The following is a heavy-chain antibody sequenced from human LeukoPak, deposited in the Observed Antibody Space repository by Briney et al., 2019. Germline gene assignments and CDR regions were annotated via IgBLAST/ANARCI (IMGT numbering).Heavy chain of an antibody. J-gene: IGHJ6*03. D-gene: IGHD2-2*01. CDR2: IYYSGST. CDR3: ARLRPDIVVVPPGAYMDV. V-gene: IGHV4-59*01. CDR1: GGSISSYY. Sequence: PSETLSLTCTVSGGSISSYYWSWIRQPPGKRLEWMGYIYYSGSTNYNPSLKSRVTISVDTSKNQFSLKLSSVTAADTAVYYCARLRPDIVVVPPGAYMDVWGKGTTVTVSS.